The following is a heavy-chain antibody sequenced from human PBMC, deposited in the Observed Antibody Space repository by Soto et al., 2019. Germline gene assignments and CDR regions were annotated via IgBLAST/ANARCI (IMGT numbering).Heavy chain of an antibody. V-gene: IGHV4-39*01. CDR3: ARHRGFLAVAANNSFDP. CDR2: IYYSGST. CDR1: GGSISSSSYY. D-gene: IGHD6-19*01. Sequence: TLSLTCTVSGGSISSSSYYWGWIRQPPEKGLEWIGSIYYSGSTYYNPSLKSRVTISVDTSKNQFSLKLSSVTAADTAVYYCARHRGFLAVAANNSFDPWGQGTLVTVS. J-gene: IGHJ5*02.